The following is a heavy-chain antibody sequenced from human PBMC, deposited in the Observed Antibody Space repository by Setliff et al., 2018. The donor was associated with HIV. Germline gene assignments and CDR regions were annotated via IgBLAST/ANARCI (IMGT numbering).Heavy chain of an antibody. V-gene: IGHV4-39*02. CDR1: GGSISSSRYS. Sequence: SETLSLTCTVSGGSISSSRYSWGWIRQPPGKGLEWIGSVYYSGSTAYNPSLSSRLTLSVDTSKSHVSLRLSSVTAADTAVYFCARGRDCDTSNCLLRYYYNCGLDVWGRGTTVTVSS. CDR2: VYYSGST. CDR3: ARGRDCDTSNCLLRYYYNCGLDV. J-gene: IGHJ6*02. D-gene: IGHD1-1*01.